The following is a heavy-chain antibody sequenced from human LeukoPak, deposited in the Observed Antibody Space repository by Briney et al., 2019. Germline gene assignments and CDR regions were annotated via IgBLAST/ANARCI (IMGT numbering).Heavy chain of an antibody. V-gene: IGHV4-34*01. Sequence: SETLSLTCAVYGGSFSGYYWSWIRQPPGKGLEWIGEINHSGSTNYNPSLKSRVTISVGTSKNQFSLKLSSVTAADTAVYYCARERATKMRWVGRAGRAPFDYWGQGTLVTVSS. CDR1: GGSFSGYY. D-gene: IGHD5-12*01. CDR3: ARERATKMRWVGRAGRAPFDY. CDR2: INHSGST. J-gene: IGHJ4*02.